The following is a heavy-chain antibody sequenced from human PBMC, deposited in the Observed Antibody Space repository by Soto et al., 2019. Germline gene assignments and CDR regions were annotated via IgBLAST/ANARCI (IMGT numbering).Heavy chain of an antibody. Sequence: GGSLRLSCAASGFTFSDYYMSWIRQAPGKGLEWVSYISSSSSYTNYADSVKGRFTISRDNTKNSLYLQMNSLRAEDTALYYCARGGDILTGYYTLDYWGQGTLVTVSS. J-gene: IGHJ4*02. V-gene: IGHV3-11*05. CDR2: ISSSSSYT. D-gene: IGHD3-9*01. CDR1: GFTFSDYY. CDR3: ARGGDILTGYYTLDY.